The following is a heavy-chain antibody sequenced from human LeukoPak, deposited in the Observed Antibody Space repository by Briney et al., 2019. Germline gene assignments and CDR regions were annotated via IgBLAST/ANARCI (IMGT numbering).Heavy chain of an antibody. V-gene: IGHV3-21*01. CDR1: GFTFSSYS. J-gene: IGHJ3*02. CDR3: ARDIAVAGDAFDI. CDR2: ISSSSSYI. Sequence: GGSLRLSCAAFGFTFSSYSMNWVRQAPGKGLEWVSSISSSSSYIYYADSAKGRFTISRDNAKNSLYLQMNSLRAEDTAVYYCARDIAVAGDAFDIWGQGTMVTVSS. D-gene: IGHD6-19*01.